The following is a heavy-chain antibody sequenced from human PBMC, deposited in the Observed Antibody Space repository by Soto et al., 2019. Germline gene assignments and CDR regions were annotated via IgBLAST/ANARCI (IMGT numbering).Heavy chain of an antibody. V-gene: IGHV2-5*02. CDR3: AHAYGGRSLY. CDR2: IYWDDSK. CDR1: GFSLTXXXXX. J-gene: IGHJ4*02. D-gene: IGHD1-26*01. Sequence: QITLKESGPTLVKPTQTLTLTCTFSGFSLTXXXXXXXWIRQPPGEALEWLAVIYWDDSKTYRPSLESRLTXXXXTXXXXXXXXXXXXXSLDTAXXYCAHAYGGRSLYWGQGTLVTVSS.